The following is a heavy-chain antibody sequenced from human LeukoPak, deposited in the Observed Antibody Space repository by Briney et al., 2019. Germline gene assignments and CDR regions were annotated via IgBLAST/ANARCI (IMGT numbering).Heavy chain of an antibody. CDR1: GFTVSNSY. CDR2: IYNDGST. Sequence: TGGSLRLSCAASGFTVSNSYMAWVRQAPGKGLEWVSSIYNDGSTVYADSVKGRFTISRDNSKNTLYLQMNSLRGDDTSVYYCAKIDMWNPAYWGQGTLVTVSS. J-gene: IGHJ4*02. V-gene: IGHV3-66*02. CDR3: AKIDMWNPAY. D-gene: IGHD1-1*01.